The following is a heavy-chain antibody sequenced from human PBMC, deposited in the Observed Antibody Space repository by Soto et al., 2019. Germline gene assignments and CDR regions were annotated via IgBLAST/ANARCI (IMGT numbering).Heavy chain of an antibody. J-gene: IGHJ3*02. CDR3: ARSIAPRTTDGFDI. D-gene: IGHD1-1*01. V-gene: IGHV5-51*01. CDR1: GYSFINYW. CDR2: VYPGDSDT. Sequence: PGESLKLSCKGSGYSFINYWIGWVRQMPGKGLEWMGIVYPGDSDTRYSPSFQGQVTISADKSIRTAYLQWSSLKASDTAMYYCARSIAPRTTDGFDIWGQGTMVTVSS.